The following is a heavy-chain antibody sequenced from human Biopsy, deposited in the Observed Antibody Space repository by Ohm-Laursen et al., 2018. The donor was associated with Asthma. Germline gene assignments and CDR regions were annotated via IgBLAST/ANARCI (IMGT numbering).Heavy chain of an antibody. J-gene: IGHJ6*02. Sequence: SVKVSCKTPGGTFSNFAISWVRQAPGQGLEWLGGIMTVFGTTNYAQKFQGRVTITADESTSTAYMEVTSLRSEDTAIYYCARCQVGYSSGWSLLLKKIYYSGMDVWGQGTAVTVSS. CDR1: GGTFSNFA. CDR2: IMTVFGTT. CDR3: ARCQVGYSSGWSLLLKKIYYSGMDV. D-gene: IGHD6-19*01. V-gene: IGHV1-69*13.